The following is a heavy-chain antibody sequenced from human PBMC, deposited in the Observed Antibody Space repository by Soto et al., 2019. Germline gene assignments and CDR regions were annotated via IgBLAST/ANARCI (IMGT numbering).Heavy chain of an antibody. CDR1: GGSISSYY. V-gene: IGHV4-59*08. CDR3: ARRRGDYFDY. Sequence: SETLSLTCTVSGGSISSYYWSWIRQPPGKGLEWVGYIYYSGSTNYNPSLKSRVTISVDTSKNQFSLKLSLKLSSVTAADTAAYYCARRRGDYFDYWGQGTLVTVSS. J-gene: IGHJ4*02. CDR2: IYYSGST.